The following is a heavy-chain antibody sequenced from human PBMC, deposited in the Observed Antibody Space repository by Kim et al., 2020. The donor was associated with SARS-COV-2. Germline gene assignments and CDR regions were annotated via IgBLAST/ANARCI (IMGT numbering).Heavy chain of an antibody. CDR2: ISSDGIKK. CDR1: GFTFSSYG. CDR3: AKRGEESVLSGHIRYFD. Sequence: GGSLRLSCAASGFTFSSYGMHWVRQAPGKGLEWVAHISSDGIKKDYADSVKGRFTISRDNSKNTVNLQMSSLRAEDTAVYYCAKRGEESVLSGHIRYFD. V-gene: IGHV3-30*18. D-gene: IGHD5-12*01. J-gene: IGHJ4*01.